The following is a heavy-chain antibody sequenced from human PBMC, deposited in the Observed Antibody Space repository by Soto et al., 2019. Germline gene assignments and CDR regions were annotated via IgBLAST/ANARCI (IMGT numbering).Heavy chain of an antibody. V-gene: IGHV3-11*01. CDR2: ISSSGSTT. D-gene: IGHD1-7*01. Sequence: QVQLVESGGGLIKPGGSLRLSCAGSGFTFRDYYMGWIRQAPGKGLEWVSYISSSGSTTYYAASVKGRFTISRDNAKNSLYLQMTSLRAEDTAIYYCVRDKYSKYVNYFDPWGQGTLVTVSS. J-gene: IGHJ5*02. CDR1: GFTFRDYY. CDR3: VRDKYSKYVNYFDP.